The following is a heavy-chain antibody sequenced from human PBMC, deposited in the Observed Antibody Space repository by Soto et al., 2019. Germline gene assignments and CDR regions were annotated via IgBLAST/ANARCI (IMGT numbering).Heavy chain of an antibody. CDR2: IYYSGST. CDR3: ARQGSGYDWDYYYYMDV. D-gene: IGHD5-12*01. CDR1: GGSISSSSYY. V-gene: IGHV4-39*01. J-gene: IGHJ6*03. Sequence: QLQLQESGPGLVKPSETLSLTCTVSGGSISSSSYYWGWIRQPPGKGLEWIGSIYYSGSTYYNPSLKSRVTISVDTSKNQFSLKLSSVTAPDTAVYYCARQGSGYDWDYYYYMDVWGKGTTVTVSS.